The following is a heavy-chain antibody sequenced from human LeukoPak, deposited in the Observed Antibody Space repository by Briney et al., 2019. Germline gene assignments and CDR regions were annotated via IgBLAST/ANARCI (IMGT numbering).Heavy chain of an antibody. CDR3: ARELYCTSTSCYASPGWFDP. D-gene: IGHD2-2*01. Sequence: SETLSLTCTVSGGSINSYYWSWIRQPPGKGLEWIGYIYYSGNTNYNPSLKSRVTISVDTSKNQFSLKLSSVTAADTAVYYCARELYCTSTSCYASPGWFDPWGQGTLVTVSS. J-gene: IGHJ5*02. V-gene: IGHV4-59*01. CDR1: GGSINSYY. CDR2: IYYSGNT.